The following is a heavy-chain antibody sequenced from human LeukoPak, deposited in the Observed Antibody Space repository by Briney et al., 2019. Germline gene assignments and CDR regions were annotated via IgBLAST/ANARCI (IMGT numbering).Heavy chain of an antibody. Sequence: PGGSLRLSCAASGFTFSSYSMNWVRQAPGKGLEWVSYISSSSSTIYYADSVKGRFTISRDNAKNSLYLQMNSLRAEDTAVYYCARDGGDSSGYYFTENFDYWGQGTLATVSS. D-gene: IGHD3-22*01. CDR2: ISSSSSTI. J-gene: IGHJ4*02. CDR3: ARDGGDSSGYYFTENFDY. V-gene: IGHV3-48*01. CDR1: GFTFSSYS.